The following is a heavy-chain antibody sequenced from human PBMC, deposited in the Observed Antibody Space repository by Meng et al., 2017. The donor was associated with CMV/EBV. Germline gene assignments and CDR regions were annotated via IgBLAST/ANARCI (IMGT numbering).Heavy chain of an antibody. Sequence: GGSLRLSCAASGFTFSSYNMNWVRQAPGKGLEWVSSISSSSSYIYYADSVKGRFTISRDNAKNSLHLQMNSLRAEDTAVYYCAREPTYYYGSGIYSYYYYGMDVWGQGTKVTVSS. CDR2: ISSSSSYI. CDR1: GFTFSSYN. CDR3: AREPTYYYGSGIYSYYYYGMDV. V-gene: IGHV3-21*01. D-gene: IGHD3-10*01. J-gene: IGHJ6*02.